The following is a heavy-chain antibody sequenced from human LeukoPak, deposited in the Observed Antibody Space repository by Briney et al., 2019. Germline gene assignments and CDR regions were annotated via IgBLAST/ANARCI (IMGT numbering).Heavy chain of an antibody. V-gene: IGHV4-39*07. CDR1: GGSISSGGYY. Sequence: SGTLSLTCTVSGGSISSGGYYWSWIRQPPGKGLEWIGEINHSGSTNYNPSLKSRVTISVDTSKNQFSLKLSSVTAADTAMYYCASRSTYYFDSSGYSLAYYFDYWGQGTLVTVSS. D-gene: IGHD3-22*01. CDR3: ASRSTYYFDSSGYSLAYYFDY. J-gene: IGHJ4*02. CDR2: INHSGST.